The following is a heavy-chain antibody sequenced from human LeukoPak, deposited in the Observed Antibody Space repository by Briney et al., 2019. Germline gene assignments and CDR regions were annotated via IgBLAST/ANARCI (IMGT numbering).Heavy chain of an antibody. CDR3: AWSTGINSLNWFDP. J-gene: IGHJ5*02. CDR1: GGSISSYY. CDR2: IYYSGST. Sequence: SETLSLTCTVSGGSISSYYWSWLRQPPGKGLEWIGYIYYSGSTNYNPSLKSRVTISVDTSKNQFSLKLSSVTAADTAVYYCAWSTGINSLNWFDPWGQGTLVTVSS. D-gene: IGHD3-10*01. V-gene: IGHV4-59*01.